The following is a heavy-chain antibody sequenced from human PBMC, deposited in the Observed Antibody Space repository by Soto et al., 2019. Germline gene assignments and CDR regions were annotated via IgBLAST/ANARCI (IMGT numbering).Heavy chain of an antibody. J-gene: IGHJ4*02. CDR3: ARVVGRDGSSWYRGGYDY. Sequence: ASVKVSCKASGYTFTSYGTTWVRQAPGQGLEWMGWINPDTGGTDYKQKFQGWVTMTRDTSISTAYMELSSLKSDDTAVYYCARVVGRDGSSWYRGGYDYWGQGTLVNVS. CDR2: INPDTGGT. V-gene: IGHV1-2*04. CDR1: GYTFTSYG. D-gene: IGHD6-13*01.